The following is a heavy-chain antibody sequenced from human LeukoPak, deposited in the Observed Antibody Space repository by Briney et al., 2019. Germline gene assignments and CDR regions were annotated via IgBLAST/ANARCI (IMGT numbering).Heavy chain of an antibody. J-gene: IGHJ6*03. CDR3: ARDYPPNRNQLLGYYMDV. CDR2: IKQDGSEK. CDR1: GFTFSDYY. Sequence: GGSLRLSCAASGFTFSDYYMSWVRQAPGKGLEWVANIKQDGSEKYYVDSVKGRFTISRDNAKNSLYLQMNSLRAEDTAVYYCARDYPPNRNQLLGYYMDVWGKGTTVTVSS. V-gene: IGHV3-7*01. D-gene: IGHD2-2*01.